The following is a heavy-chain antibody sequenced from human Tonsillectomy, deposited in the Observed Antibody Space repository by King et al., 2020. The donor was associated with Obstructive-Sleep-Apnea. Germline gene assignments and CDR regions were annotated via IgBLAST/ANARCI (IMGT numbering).Heavy chain of an antibody. Sequence: VQLVESGPLMKRPGVSLRISCKGSGYNLTKSFITWVRQTPGKGLECVGQIDPRDSYTEYNPSFQGRVTMSFDNSITTAYLQWSSLKASDTATYYCARFSVAGDHWGQGTLVTVSS. V-gene: IGHV5-10-1*03. CDR3: ARFSVAGDH. J-gene: IGHJ1*01. CDR2: IDPRDSYT. D-gene: IGHD6-19*01. CDR1: GYNLTKSF.